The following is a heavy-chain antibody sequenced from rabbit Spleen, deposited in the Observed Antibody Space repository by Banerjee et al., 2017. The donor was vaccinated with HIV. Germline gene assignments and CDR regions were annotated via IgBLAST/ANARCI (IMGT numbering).Heavy chain of an antibody. J-gene: IGHJ4*01. CDR1: GFSFSSSDY. D-gene: IGHD1-1*01. V-gene: IGHV1S40*01. CDR2: IYVGSGSA. CDR3: ARDPTGLLYDFNL. Sequence: QSLEESGGDLVKPGASLTLTCTASGFSFSSSDYTCWVRQAPGKGLAWIGCIYVGSGSAYYASWAKGRFTISKTSSTTVTLQMTSLTAADTSTYFCARDPTGLLYDFNLWGQGTLVTVS.